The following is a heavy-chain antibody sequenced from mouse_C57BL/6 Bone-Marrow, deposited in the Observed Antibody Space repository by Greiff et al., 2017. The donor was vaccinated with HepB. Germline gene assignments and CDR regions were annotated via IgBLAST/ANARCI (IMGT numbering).Heavy chain of an antibody. CDR2: IDPENGDT. CDR3: TTPPFDV. V-gene: IGHV14-4*01. J-gene: IGHJ1*03. CDR1: GFNIKDDY. Sequence: VQLKESGAELVRPGASVKLSCTASGFNIKDDYMHWVKQRPEQGLEWIGWIDPENGDTEYASKFQGKATITADTSSNTAYLQLSSLTSEDTAVYYCTTPPFDVWGTGTTVTVSS.